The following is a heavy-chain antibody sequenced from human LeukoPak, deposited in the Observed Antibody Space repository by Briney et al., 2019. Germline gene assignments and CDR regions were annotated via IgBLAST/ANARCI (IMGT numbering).Heavy chain of an antibody. D-gene: IGHD5-12*01. Sequence: PSETLSLTCTVSGVSISSTSYYWGWIRQPPGKGLEWIGSIYYSGSTYYNPSLKSRVTVSVDTSKNQFSLKLSSVTAADTAVYYCATGAGGDIYYFDYWGQGTLVTVSS. CDR2: IYYSGST. CDR1: GVSISSTSYY. J-gene: IGHJ4*02. CDR3: ATGAGGDIYYFDY. V-gene: IGHV4-39*07.